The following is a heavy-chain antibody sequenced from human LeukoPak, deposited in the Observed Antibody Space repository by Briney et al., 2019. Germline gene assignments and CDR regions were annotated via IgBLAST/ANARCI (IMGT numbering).Heavy chain of an antibody. D-gene: IGHD2-2*01. V-gene: IGHV3-48*04. CDR3: ARAKDIVVAPAFDP. Sequence: GSLRLSCAASGFTFRSYSMNWVRQAPGKGLEWVSYISSSSSTLYYAVTVKGRFTISRDNAKNSLYLQMNSLRAEDTAVYYCARAKDIVVAPAFDPWGQGTLVTVSS. CDR1: GFTFRSYS. J-gene: IGHJ5*02. CDR2: ISSSSSTL.